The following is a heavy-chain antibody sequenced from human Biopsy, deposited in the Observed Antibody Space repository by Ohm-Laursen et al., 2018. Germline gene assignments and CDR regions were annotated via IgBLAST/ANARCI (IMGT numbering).Heavy chain of an antibody. CDR2: ISGSGVTK. CDR3: ATDGAGSYNEN. CDR1: GFTFGDYY. D-gene: IGHD3-10*01. Sequence: SLRLSCSASGFTFGDYYMSWIRQAPGKGLEWLSYISGSGVTKMYADSVKGRFTVYRDNAKNSLYLEMNNLTVEDTAVHYCATDGAGSYNENWGQGTLVSVSS. V-gene: IGHV3-11*01. J-gene: IGHJ4*02.